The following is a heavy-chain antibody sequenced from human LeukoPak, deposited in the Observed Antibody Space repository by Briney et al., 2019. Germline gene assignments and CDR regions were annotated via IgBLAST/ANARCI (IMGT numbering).Heavy chain of an antibody. CDR2: ISSSGSTI. CDR3: ARVYYSKSIAP. J-gene: IGHJ5*02. CDR1: GFTFSDYY. V-gene: IGHV3-11*01. D-gene: IGHD4-11*01. Sequence: GGSLRLSCAASGFTFSDYYMSWIRQAPGKGLEWVSYISSSGSTINYADSVKGRFTISRDNAKNSLHLRMNSLRAEDTAVYFCARVYYSKSIAPWGQGTLVTVSS.